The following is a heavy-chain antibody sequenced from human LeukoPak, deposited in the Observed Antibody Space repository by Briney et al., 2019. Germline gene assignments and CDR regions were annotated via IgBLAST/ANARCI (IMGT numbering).Heavy chain of an antibody. CDR3: ARGGYKDADWDFDY. Sequence: ASVKVSCKASGYSFSSYDISWVRQAPGQGLEYMGWISAYNGNTNFGQKVQGRVTMTTDTSTSTAYMELKHLRSDDTAVDYCARGGYKDADWDFDYWGQGTLVTVSS. V-gene: IGHV1-18*01. CDR1: GYSFSSYD. D-gene: IGHD5-24*01. J-gene: IGHJ4*02. CDR2: ISAYNGNT.